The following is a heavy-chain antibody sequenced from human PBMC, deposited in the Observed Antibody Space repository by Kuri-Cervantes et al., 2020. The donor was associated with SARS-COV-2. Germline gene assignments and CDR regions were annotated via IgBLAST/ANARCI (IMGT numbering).Heavy chain of an antibody. J-gene: IGHJ4*02. CDR2: IRNRANCGTT. D-gene: IGHD1-20*01. CDR3: ARDLGNNWNDPFDY. V-gene: IGHV3-71*03. CDR1: GFTYSDYY. Sequence: GGSLRLSCAASGFTYSDYYMNWVRQAPGKGLEWLGFIRNRANCGTTELTTSVKGRDDSKSITYLQMNSLRAEDTAVYYCARDLGNNWNDPFDYWGQGTLVTVSS.